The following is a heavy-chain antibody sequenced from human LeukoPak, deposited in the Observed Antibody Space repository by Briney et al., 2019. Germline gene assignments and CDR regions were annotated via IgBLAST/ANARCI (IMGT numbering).Heavy chain of an antibody. J-gene: IGHJ3*02. V-gene: IGHV3-30-3*01. CDR1: GFTFSSYA. CDR2: ISYDGSNK. CDR3: ARESTLRDAFDI. Sequence: GGSLRLSCAASGFTFSSYAMHWVRQAPGKGLEWVALISYDGSNKYYADSVKGRFTISRDNSKNTLYLQMNSLRAEDTAVYYCARESTLRDAFDIWGQGTMVTVSS. D-gene: IGHD4-17*01.